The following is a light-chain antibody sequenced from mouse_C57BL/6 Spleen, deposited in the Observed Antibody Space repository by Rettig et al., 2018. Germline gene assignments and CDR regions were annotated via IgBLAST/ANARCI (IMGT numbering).Light chain of an antibody. CDR2: LMS. V-gene: IGKV2-112*01. Sequence: DIVITQDELSNPVSSGDSVSISCRSSRSLLCKDGKTYLNWFLQRPGQSPHLLIYLMSTRASGVSDRFSGSGSGTDFTLEISRVKAEDVGVYYCQQLVEYPFTFGSGTKLEIK. CDR3: QQLVEYPFT. CDR1: RSLLCKDGKTY. J-gene: IGKJ4*01.